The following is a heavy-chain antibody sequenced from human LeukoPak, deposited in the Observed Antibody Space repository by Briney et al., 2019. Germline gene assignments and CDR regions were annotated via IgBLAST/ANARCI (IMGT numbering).Heavy chain of an antibody. Sequence: PGGSLRLSCAASGFTFSTYNMNWVRQAPGKGLEWLSYISSSSSTIYYADSVKGRFTISRDNAKNSLYLQMNSLRAEDTAVYYCARDYPMGATVTDYWGQGTLVTVSS. D-gene: IGHD4-17*01. CDR1: GFTFSTYN. CDR2: ISSSSSTI. CDR3: ARDYPMGATVTDY. V-gene: IGHV3-48*04. J-gene: IGHJ4*02.